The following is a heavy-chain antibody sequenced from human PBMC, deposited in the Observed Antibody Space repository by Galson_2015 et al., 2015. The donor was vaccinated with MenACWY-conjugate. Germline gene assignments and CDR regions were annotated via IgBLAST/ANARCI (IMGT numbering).Heavy chain of an antibody. Sequence: FYADSVKGRFTISRDNSKSTLFVQMNSLRPEDTAVYYYVKDTGSFSLGDWGQGTLVTVSS. CDR3: VKDTGSFSLGD. J-gene: IGHJ4*02. V-gene: IGHV3-30*02. D-gene: IGHD3-10*01.